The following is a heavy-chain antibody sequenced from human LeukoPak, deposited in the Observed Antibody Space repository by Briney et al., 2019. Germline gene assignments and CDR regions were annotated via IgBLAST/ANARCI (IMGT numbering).Heavy chain of an antibody. CDR1: GYIFTSYG. CDR3: ARRSGYDRRMGTLDF. D-gene: IGHD5-12*01. J-gene: IGHJ4*02. Sequence: ASVKVSCKASGYIFTSYGISWVRQAPGQGLEWMGWISAYNGDTNYAQKFQSRLTVTTGTSTTTAYMELRSLRSDGSAVYYCARRSGYDRRMGTLDFWGQGTLVTVSS. CDR2: ISAYNGDT. V-gene: IGHV1-18*01.